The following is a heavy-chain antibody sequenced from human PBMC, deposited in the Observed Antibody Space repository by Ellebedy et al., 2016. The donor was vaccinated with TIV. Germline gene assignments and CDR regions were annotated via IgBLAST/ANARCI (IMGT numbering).Heavy chain of an antibody. CDR3: AREWSRSMVRGVEFDP. D-gene: IGHD3-10*01. V-gene: IGHV4-39*07. CDR2: IYYTGST. CDR1: GGSISSSSFY. Sequence: SETLSLXXTVSGGSISSSSFYWGWIRQPPGKGLEWIGSIYYTGSTYYNPSLKSRVTISVDTSKNQFSLRLTSLTAADTAVYYCAREWSRSMVRGVEFDPWGQGTLVTVSS. J-gene: IGHJ5*02.